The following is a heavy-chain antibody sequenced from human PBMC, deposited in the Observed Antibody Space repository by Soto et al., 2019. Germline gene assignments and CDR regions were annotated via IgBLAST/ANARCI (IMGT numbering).Heavy chain of an antibody. CDR2: IFHTGSA. D-gene: IGHD2-21*01. CDR3: ARHIAVSGTRGFDQ. V-gene: IGHV4-4*01. Sequence: QVQLQESGPGLMKPSGTLSLTCAVSGGSITSNWWSWVRQPPGKGLEWIADIFHTGSANYNPSLMGRLTRSMDKPRNHLSLNLDSVTAADTAVYCCARHIAVSGTRGFDQWGQGTLVTVSS. J-gene: IGHJ4*02. CDR1: GGSITSNW.